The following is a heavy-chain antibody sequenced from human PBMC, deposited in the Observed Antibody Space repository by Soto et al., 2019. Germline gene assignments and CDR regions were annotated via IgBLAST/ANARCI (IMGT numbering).Heavy chain of an antibody. V-gene: IGHV1-69*02. J-gene: IGHJ4*02. Sequence: QVQLVQSGAEVQKPGSSVKVSCKASGGTFSSYTISWVRQAPGQGLEWMGRIIPILGIANYAQKFQGRVTITADKSTSTADMELSSLISEDTAVYYCATDRGYCSGGSYYEHWCQGTLVTVSS. D-gene: IGHD2-15*01. CDR2: IIPILGIA. CDR3: ATDRGYCSGGSYYEH. CDR1: GGTFSSYT.